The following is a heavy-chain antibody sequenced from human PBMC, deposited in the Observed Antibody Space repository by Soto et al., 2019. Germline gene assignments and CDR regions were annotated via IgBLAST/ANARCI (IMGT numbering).Heavy chain of an antibody. D-gene: IGHD3-22*01. CDR3: ARTYYFDSSGYSEKGHLSYYGMDV. V-gene: IGHV1-2*04. CDR1: GYTFTGYY. Sequence: ASVKVSCKASGYTFTGYYMHWVRQAPGQGLEWMGWINPNSGGTNYAQKFQGWVTMTRDTSISTAYMELSRLRSDDTAVYYCARTYYFDSSGYSEKGHLSYYGMDVWGQGTTVTVSS. J-gene: IGHJ6*02. CDR2: INPNSGGT.